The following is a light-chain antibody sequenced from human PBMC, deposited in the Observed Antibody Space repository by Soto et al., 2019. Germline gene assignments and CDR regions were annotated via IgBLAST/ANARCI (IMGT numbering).Light chain of an antibody. Sequence: DIELTQSPATLSLSPGDRATLSCRASQSVGTSLAWYKQQPGQAPRLLIHDAAYRASGIPERFSGSGSGTAFSLSISRLAPDDFAVYYCQHRSRWPRSFCRGTKVEV. CDR2: DAA. V-gene: IGKV3-11*01. CDR1: QSVGTS. J-gene: IGKJ1*01. CDR3: QHRSRWPRS.